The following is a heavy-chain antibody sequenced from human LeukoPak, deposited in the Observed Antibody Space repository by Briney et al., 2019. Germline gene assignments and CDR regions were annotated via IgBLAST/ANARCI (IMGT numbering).Heavy chain of an antibody. CDR3: AKDTPHQYSSGWYMG. CDR1: RFSFSDHY. D-gene: IGHD6-19*01. CDR2: ISSSGTTK. Sequence: GGSLRLSCAASRFSFSDHYMSWIRQAPGKGLELISYISSSGTTKYYADSVKGRFSISRDNAKNSLYLQMNSLRAEDTAVYYCAKDTPHQYSSGWYMGWGQGTLVTVSS. J-gene: IGHJ4*02. V-gene: IGHV3-11*01.